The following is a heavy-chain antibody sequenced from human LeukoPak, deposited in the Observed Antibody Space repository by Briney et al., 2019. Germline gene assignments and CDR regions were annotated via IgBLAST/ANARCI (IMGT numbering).Heavy chain of an antibody. CDR1: GGSISSSSYY. V-gene: IGHV4-39*01. J-gene: IGHJ4*02. D-gene: IGHD6-13*01. CDR3: RRYSSSWYGEEVDY. Sequence: RTSETLSLTCTVSGGSISSSSYYWGWIRQPPGKGLEWIGSIYYSGSTFYNPSLKSRVTISVDTSKNQFSLKLSSVTAADTAVYYCRRYSSSWYGEEVDYWGQGTLVTVSS. CDR2: IYYSGST.